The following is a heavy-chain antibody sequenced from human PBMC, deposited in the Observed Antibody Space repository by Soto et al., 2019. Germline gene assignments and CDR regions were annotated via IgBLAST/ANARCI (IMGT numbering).Heavy chain of an antibody. D-gene: IGHD2-15*01. J-gene: IGHJ6*02. CDR1: GGTFSSYA. V-gene: IGHV1-69*13. Sequence: SVKVSCKASGGTFSSYAISWVRQAPGQGLEWMGGIIPIFGTANYAQKFQGRVTITADESTSTAYMELSSLRSEDTAVYYCAGDSGQVMGPPDCSGGSCYYYYYYGMDVWGQGTTVTVSS. CDR3: AGDSGQVMGPPDCSGGSCYYYYYYGMDV. CDR2: IIPIFGTA.